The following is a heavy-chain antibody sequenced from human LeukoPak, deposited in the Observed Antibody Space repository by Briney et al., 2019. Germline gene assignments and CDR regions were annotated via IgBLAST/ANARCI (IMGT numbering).Heavy chain of an antibody. V-gene: IGHV5-51*01. J-gene: IGHJ4*02. D-gene: IGHD2-2*02. CDR2: IYPGDSDT. CDR3: ARGLPYCSSTSCYTPYFDY. Sequence: GESLKISCKGSGYSFTSYWIGWVRQMPGKGLEWMGIIYPGDSDTRYSPSFQGQVTISADKSISTAYLQWSSLKASDTAMYYCARGLPYCSSTSCYTPYFDYWGQGTLVTVSS. CDR1: GYSFTSYW.